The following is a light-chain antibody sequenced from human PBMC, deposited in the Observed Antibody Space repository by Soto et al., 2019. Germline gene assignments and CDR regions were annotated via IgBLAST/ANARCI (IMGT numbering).Light chain of an antibody. V-gene: IGLV3-21*04. CDR3: QVWDITTDHYV. Sequence: SYELTQRPSVSVAPEKTARLTCGGDNIGSKRVHWYRQKPGQAPVLVIYYDSDRPSGIPERFSGSNSGNTATLTINRVEAGDEADYYCQVWDITTDHYVFGNGTKLTVL. CDR2: YDS. CDR1: NIGSKR. J-gene: IGLJ1*01.